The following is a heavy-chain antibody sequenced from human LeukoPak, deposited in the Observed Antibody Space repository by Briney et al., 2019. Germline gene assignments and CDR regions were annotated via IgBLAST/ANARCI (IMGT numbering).Heavy chain of an antibody. CDR2: IKSDGTSA. V-gene: IGHV3-74*01. D-gene: IGHD2-8*02. CDR1: TSTGLVW. J-gene: IGHJ4*02. CDR3: GILPPGY. Sequence: GGSLRLSCAASTSTGLVWTDWVRKAPGKGLVWVARIKSDGTSANYADSVRGRFTISRDDAKNTLYLLMNSLGDEDTAVYYCGILPPGYWGQGTQVTVS.